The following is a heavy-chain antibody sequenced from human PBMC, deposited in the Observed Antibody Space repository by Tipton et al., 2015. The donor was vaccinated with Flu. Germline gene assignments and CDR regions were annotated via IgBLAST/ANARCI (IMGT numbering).Heavy chain of an antibody. Sequence: LRLSCSVSGESIARDYYWGWIRQPPGKGLEWIGNLYHTGRTYYNPSLRIRDTILVDRSKNQFSLRLTSVTAADTAVYYCARAGYRITFGGVIVVFDYWGQGTLVTVSS. V-gene: IGHV4-38-2*02. CDR2: LYHTGRT. D-gene: IGHD3-16*02. CDR3: ARAGYRITFGGVIVVFDY. CDR1: GESIARDYY. J-gene: IGHJ4*02.